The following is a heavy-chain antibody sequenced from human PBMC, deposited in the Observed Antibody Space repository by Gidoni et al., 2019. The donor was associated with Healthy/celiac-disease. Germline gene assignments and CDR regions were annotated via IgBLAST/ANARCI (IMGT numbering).Heavy chain of an antibody. CDR3: AKTYYYGSGSYFHAFDI. CDR1: GFTFSSYA. D-gene: IGHD3-10*01. Sequence: EVQLLESGGGLVQPGGSLRLSCAASGFTFSSYAMSWVRQAPGKGLEWVPASSGSGCSTYYADSVKGRFPISRDNSKNTLYLQMNSLRAEDTAVYYCAKTYYYGSGSYFHAFDIWGQGTMVTVSS. J-gene: IGHJ3*02. V-gene: IGHV3-23*01. CDR2: SSGSGCST.